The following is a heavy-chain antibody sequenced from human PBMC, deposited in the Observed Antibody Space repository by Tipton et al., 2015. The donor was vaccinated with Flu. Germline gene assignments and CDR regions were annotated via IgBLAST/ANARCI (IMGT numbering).Heavy chain of an antibody. CDR2: IYYSGST. CDR1: GGSISSYY. J-gene: IGHJ6*03. Sequence: TLSLTCTVSGGSISSYYWSWIRQPPGKGLEWIGSIYYSGSTNYNPSLKSRVTISVDTSKNQFSLKLSSVTAADTAVYYCARGFWSGYHMDVWGKGTTVTVSS. D-gene: IGHD3-3*01. CDR3: ARGFWSGYHMDV. V-gene: IGHV4-59*01.